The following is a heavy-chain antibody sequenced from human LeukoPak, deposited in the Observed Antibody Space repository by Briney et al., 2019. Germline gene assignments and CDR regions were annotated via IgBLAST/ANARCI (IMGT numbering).Heavy chain of an antibody. Sequence: GASVKVSCKASGYTFTSYDINWVRQATGQGLEWMGWMNPNSGNTGYAQKFQVRVTITRNTSISTAYMELSSLRSEDTAVYDCARGGPTYYDFWSGYYTVDYWGQGTLVTVSS. V-gene: IGHV1-8*03. CDR1: GYTFTSYD. CDR3: ARGGPTYYDFWSGYYTVDY. CDR2: MNPNSGNT. J-gene: IGHJ4*02. D-gene: IGHD3-3*01.